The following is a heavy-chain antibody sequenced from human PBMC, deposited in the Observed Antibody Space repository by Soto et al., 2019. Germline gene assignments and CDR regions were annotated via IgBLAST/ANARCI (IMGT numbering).Heavy chain of an antibody. CDR2: ISGSGGST. CDR1: GFTFSSYA. Sequence: GGSLRLSCAASGFTFSSYAMSWVRQAPGKGLEWVSAISGSGGSTYYADSVKGRFTISRDNSKNTLYLQMNSLRAEDTAVYYWAKGGQQGGGGYFDYWGQGTLVTVSS. V-gene: IGHV3-23*01. J-gene: IGHJ4*02. CDR3: AKGGQQGGGGYFDY. D-gene: IGHD6-13*01.